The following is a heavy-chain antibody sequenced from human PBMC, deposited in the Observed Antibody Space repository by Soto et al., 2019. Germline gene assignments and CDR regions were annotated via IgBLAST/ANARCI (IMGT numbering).Heavy chain of an antibody. D-gene: IGHD4-17*01. CDR3: ARDDYGDYMFDY. CDR2: IIPIFGTA. V-gene: IGHV1-69*01. Sequence: VQLLESGGGLVQPGGSVKVSCKASGGTFSSYAISWVRQAPGQGLEWMGGIIPIFGTANYAQKFQGRVTITADESTSTAYMELSSLRSEDTAVYYCARDDYGDYMFDYWGQGTLVTVSS. CDR1: GGTFSSYA. J-gene: IGHJ4*02.